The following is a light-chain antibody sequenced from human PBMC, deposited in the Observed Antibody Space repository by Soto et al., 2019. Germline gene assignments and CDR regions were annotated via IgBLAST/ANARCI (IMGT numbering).Light chain of an antibody. CDR3: KKSYSTQIT. Sequence: DIQMTQSPSSLSASVGYRFTITCRASQGISNYLSWYQQKPGKVPKLLTYAAYTLQSGVQSRFSGSGSGTDLTLTIRSLQPEDVATYYCKKSYSTQITFGRGKRREIK. CDR1: QGISNY. V-gene: IGKV1-27*01. CDR2: AAY. J-gene: IGKJ5*01.